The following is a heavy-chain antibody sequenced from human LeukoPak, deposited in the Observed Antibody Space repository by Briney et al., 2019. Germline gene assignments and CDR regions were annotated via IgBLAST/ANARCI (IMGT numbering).Heavy chain of an antibody. CDR1: GGSISSYY. Sequence: PSETLSLTCTVSGGSISSYYWSWIRQPPGKGLEWIGYIYYSGSTNYNPSLKSRVTISVDTSKNQFSLKLSSVTAADTAVYYCARDRFSSSLADYYYYMDVWGKGTTVTVSS. CDR2: IYYSGST. D-gene: IGHD6-6*01. CDR3: ARDRFSSSLADYYYYMDV. V-gene: IGHV4-59*01. J-gene: IGHJ6*03.